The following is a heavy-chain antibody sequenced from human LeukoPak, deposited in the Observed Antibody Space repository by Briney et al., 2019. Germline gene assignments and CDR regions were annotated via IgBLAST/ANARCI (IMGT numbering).Heavy chain of an antibody. CDR2: IVPIFGTA. Sequence: ASVKVSCKASGGTFSSYAISWVRQAPGQGLEWMGGIVPIFGTANYAQKFQGRVTITADESTSTAYMKLSSLRSEDTAVYYCARGHSNYLDYWGQGTLVTVSS. CDR1: GGTFSSYA. D-gene: IGHD4-11*01. V-gene: IGHV1-69*13. CDR3: ARGHSNYLDY. J-gene: IGHJ4*02.